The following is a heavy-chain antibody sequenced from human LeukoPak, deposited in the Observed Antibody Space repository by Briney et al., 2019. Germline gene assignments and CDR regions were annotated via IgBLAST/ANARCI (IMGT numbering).Heavy chain of an antibody. J-gene: IGHJ4*02. CDR3: TRGYDSSGWLFDY. Sequence: GGSLRLSCTASGFSFGDYGMSWFRQAPGKGPEWVSHIRSKAYGGTTEYATSVKGRFTISRDDSKSIAYLQMSSLKTEDTAVYYCTRGYDSSGWLFDYWGQGTLFTVSS. V-gene: IGHV3-49*03. D-gene: IGHD6-19*01. CDR2: IRSKAYGGTT. CDR1: GFSFGDYG.